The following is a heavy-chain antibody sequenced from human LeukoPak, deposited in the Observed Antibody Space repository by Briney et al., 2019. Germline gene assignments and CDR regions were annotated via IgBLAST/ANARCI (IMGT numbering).Heavy chain of an antibody. J-gene: IGHJ5*02. CDR1: GFRFSDFT. V-gene: IGHV3-23*01. CDR2: IGGRGGST. Sequence: GGSLRLSCEASGFRFSDFTMTWVRQAPGKGSEWVSAIGGRGGSTYYADSLGGRFTISRDNSKDMVYLQMNSLKVEDTATYYCGKEGGAWGQGTKVTVSS. CDR3: GKEGGA. D-gene: IGHD3-16*01.